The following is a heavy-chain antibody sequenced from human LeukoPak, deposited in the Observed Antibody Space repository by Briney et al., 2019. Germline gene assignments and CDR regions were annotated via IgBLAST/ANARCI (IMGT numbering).Heavy chain of an antibody. CDR3: ARRLGLRWDLQAFDI. Sequence: ASVKVSCKASAYSFSTYDINWVRQATGQGLEWMGWMNPDSGNTGYAQKFQGRVTITRNTSMSTAYMELSSLKSDDTAVYYCARRLGLRWDLQAFDIWGQGTMVTVSS. CDR2: MNPDSGNT. D-gene: IGHD4-23*01. J-gene: IGHJ3*02. V-gene: IGHV1-8*03. CDR1: AYSFSTYD.